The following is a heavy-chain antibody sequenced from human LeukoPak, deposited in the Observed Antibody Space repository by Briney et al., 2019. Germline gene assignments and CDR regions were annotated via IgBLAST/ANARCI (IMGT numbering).Heavy chain of an antibody. J-gene: IGHJ4*02. CDR2: ISGSADAVAT. CDR3: AKNRDPQLERGSDY. D-gene: IGHD1-14*01. Sequence: PGGSLRLSCAASGFSFRSYFMHWVRQAPGKGLEWVSIISGSADAVATYYTDSVKGRFTISRDNSRNTLYLQMNSLRVDDTAVYYCAKNRDPQLERGSDYWGQGTLVTVSS. CDR1: GFSFRSYF. V-gene: IGHV3-23*01.